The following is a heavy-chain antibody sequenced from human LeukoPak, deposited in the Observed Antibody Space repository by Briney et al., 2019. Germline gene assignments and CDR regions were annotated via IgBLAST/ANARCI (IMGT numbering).Heavy chain of an antibody. CDR3: ARDRPCSGGSCLDY. D-gene: IGHD2-15*01. CDR2: IYYSGST. V-gene: IGHV4-31*03. CDR1: GGSISSGGYC. Sequence: SETLSLTCTVSGGSISSGGYCWSWIRQHPGKGLEWIGYIYYSGSTYYNPSLKSRVTISVDTSKNQFSLKLSSVTAADTAVYYCARDRPCSGGSCLDYWGQGTLVTVSS. J-gene: IGHJ4*02.